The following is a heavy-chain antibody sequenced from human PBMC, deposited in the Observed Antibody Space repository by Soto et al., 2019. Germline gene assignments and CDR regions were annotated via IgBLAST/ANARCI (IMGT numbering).Heavy chain of an antibody. D-gene: IGHD3-16*01. CDR2: IYYSGST. Sequence: QVQLQESGPGLVKPSQTLSLTCTVSGGSISSTTSYWSWIRQHPGKGLEWIGYIYYSGSTYYNPSLKSRVTISLDTSANQFSLNLSSVTAADTAVYYCAREGGDGVDYWGQGTLVTVSS. J-gene: IGHJ4*02. V-gene: IGHV4-31*03. CDR3: AREGGDGVDY. CDR1: GGSISSTTSY.